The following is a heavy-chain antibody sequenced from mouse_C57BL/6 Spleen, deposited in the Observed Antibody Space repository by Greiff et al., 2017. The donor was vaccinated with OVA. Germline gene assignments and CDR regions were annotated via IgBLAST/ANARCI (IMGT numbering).Heavy chain of an antibody. CDR3: ARIYYGSSD. Sequence: EVQLVESGGGLVKPGGSLKLSCAASGFTFSDYGMHWVRQAPEKGLEWVAYISRGSSTIYYADTVKGRFTISRDNAKNTLFLQMTSLRSEDTAMYYCARIYYGSSDWGQGTTLTVSS. CDR2: ISRGSSTI. J-gene: IGHJ2*01. V-gene: IGHV5-17*01. CDR1: GFTFSDYG. D-gene: IGHD1-1*01.